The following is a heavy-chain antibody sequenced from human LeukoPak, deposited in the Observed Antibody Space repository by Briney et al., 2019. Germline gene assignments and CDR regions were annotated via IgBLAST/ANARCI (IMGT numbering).Heavy chain of an antibody. Sequence: PGGSLRLSCAASGFTFSSYAMSWVRQAPGKGLEWVSAISGSGGSTYYADSVKGRFTISRDNSKNTLYLQMNSLRAEDTAVYYCASYDSSGPDAFDIWGQGTMVTVSS. J-gene: IGHJ3*02. CDR3: ASYDSSGPDAFDI. V-gene: IGHV3-23*01. CDR2: ISGSGGST. CDR1: GFTFSSYA. D-gene: IGHD3-22*01.